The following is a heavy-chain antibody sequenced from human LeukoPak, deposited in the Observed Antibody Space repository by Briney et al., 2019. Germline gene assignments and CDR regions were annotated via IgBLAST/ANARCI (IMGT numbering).Heavy chain of an antibody. V-gene: IGHV3-21*01. CDR3: ARASMVRVN. CDR1: EFTFSSYS. CDR2: ISSSSYI. D-gene: IGHD3-10*01. Sequence: GGSLRLSCAASEFTFSSYSMNWVRQAPGKGLEWVSSISSSSYIYYADSVKGRFTISRDNAKNSLYLQMNSLRAEDTAVHYCARASMVRVNWGQGTLVTVSS. J-gene: IGHJ4*02.